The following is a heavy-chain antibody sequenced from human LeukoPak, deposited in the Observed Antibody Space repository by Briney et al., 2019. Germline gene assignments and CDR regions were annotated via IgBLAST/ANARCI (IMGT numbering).Heavy chain of an antibody. J-gene: IGHJ3*02. D-gene: IGHD2-2*02. CDR2: ISGYSGDT. CDR1: GYTFTSYG. V-gene: IGHV1-18*01. CDR3: ARVVGYCSSTSCYKGDAFDI. Sequence: ASVKVSCKASGYTFTSYGISWVRQAPGQGLEWMGWISGYSGDTNYAQKFQGRDTLTTDTSTSTVYMELRSLRSDDTAVFYCARVVGYCSSTSCYKGDAFDIWGQGTMVTVSS.